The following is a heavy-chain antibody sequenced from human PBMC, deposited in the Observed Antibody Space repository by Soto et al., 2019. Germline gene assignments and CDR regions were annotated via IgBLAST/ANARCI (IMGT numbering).Heavy chain of an antibody. CDR2: IYYSGST. V-gene: IGHV4-59*01. D-gene: IGHD2-15*01. Sequence: SETLSLTCTVSGGSISSYYWSWIRQPPGKGLEWIGYIYYSGSTNYNPSLKSRVTISVDTSKNQFSLKLSSVTAADTAVYYCARDLPMLGKPYCSGGSCYSGGGPYYYMDVWGKGTTVTVSS. J-gene: IGHJ6*03. CDR3: ARDLPMLGKPYCSGGSCYSGGGPYYYMDV. CDR1: GGSISSYY.